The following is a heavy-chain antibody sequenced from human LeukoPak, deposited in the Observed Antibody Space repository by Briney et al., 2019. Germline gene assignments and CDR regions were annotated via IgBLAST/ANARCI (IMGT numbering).Heavy chain of an antibody. D-gene: IGHD2-15*01. CDR2: ISYDGSNK. V-gene: IGHV3-30*18. CDR1: GFTFSSYG. J-gene: IGHJ4*02. Sequence: PGRSLRLSCAASGFTFSSYGMHWVRQAPGKGLEWVAVISYDGSNKYYADSVKGRFTISRDNSKNTLYLQMNSLRAEDTAVYYCAEDGVLALDYWGQGTLVTVSS. CDR3: AEDGVLALDY.